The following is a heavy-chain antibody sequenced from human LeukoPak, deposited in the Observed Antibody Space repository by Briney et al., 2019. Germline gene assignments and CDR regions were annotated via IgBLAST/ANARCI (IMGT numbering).Heavy chain of an antibody. Sequence: GGSLRLSCAASGVTVGNNYMIWVRQAPGKGLEWVSRIYSGGATNYADSVKGRFTISRDSSKNTLFLQLNSLRAEDTAVYYCARDPSAVALGTYGWGQGALVTVSS. CDR2: IYSGGAT. V-gene: IGHV3-66*01. CDR1: GVTVGNNY. D-gene: IGHD6-13*01. CDR3: ARDPSAVALGTYG. J-gene: IGHJ4*02.